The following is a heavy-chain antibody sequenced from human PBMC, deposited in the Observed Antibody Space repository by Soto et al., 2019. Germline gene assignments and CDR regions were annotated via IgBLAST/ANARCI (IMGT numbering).Heavy chain of an antibody. J-gene: IGHJ4*02. CDR2: IIPIFGTA. D-gene: IGHD2-15*01. CDR3: ARESRYCSGGSCYFLPGIDY. V-gene: IGHV1-69*12. CDR1: GGTFSSYA. Sequence: QVQLVQSGAEVKKPGSSVKVSCKASGGTFSSYAISWVRQAPGQGLEWMGGIIPIFGTANYAQKFQGRVTITADESTSTAYMKLSSLRSEDTAVYYFARESRYCSGGSCYFLPGIDYWGQGTLVTVSS.